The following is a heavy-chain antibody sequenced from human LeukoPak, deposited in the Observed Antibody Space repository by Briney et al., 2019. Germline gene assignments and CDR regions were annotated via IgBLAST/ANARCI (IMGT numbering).Heavy chain of an antibody. J-gene: IGHJ6*02. V-gene: IGHV1-18*01. CDR2: ISAYNGNT. D-gene: IGHD3-3*01. CDR1: GYTFTSYG. CDR3: ARRSGSSGYYYYGMDV. Sequence: ASVKVSCKASGYTFTSYGISWVRQAPGQGLEWMGWISAYNGNTNYAQKLQGRVTMTTDTSTSTAYMELRSLRSDDTAVYYCARRSGSSGYYYYGMDVWGQGTTVTVSS.